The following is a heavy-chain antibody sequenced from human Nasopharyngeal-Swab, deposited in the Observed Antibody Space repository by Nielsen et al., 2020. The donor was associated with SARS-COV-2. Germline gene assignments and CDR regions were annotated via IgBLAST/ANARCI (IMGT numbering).Heavy chain of an antibody. V-gene: IGHV3-30*04. CDR3: ATLPMGPTRGDF. Sequence: WIRQAQGKGLEWVAVMSSDGNYIYDAESVRGRFTISRDNSKDTLFLQMSSLRTEDTAVYFCATLPMGPTRGDFWGQGTLVTVSS. J-gene: IGHJ4*02. D-gene: IGHD1-26*01. CDR2: MSSDGNYI.